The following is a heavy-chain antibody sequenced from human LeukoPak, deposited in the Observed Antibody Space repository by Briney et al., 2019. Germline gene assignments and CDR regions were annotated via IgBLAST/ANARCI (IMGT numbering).Heavy chain of an antibody. CDR2: IYYSGST. Sequence: PSETLSLTCTVSGGSISSGGYSWSWIRQHPGKGLEWIGYIYYSGSTNYNPSLKSRVTISVDTSKNQFSLKLSSVTAADTAVYYCARSIGGWYYFDYWGQGTLVTVSS. J-gene: IGHJ4*02. D-gene: IGHD6-19*01. CDR1: GGSISSGGYS. CDR3: ARSIGGWYYFDY. V-gene: IGHV4-61*08.